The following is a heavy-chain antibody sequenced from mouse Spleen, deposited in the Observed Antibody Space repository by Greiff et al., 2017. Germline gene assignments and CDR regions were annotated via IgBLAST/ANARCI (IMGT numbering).Heavy chain of an antibody. CDR2: IYPKDGDS. V-gene: IGHV1-80*01. D-gene: IGHD2-4*01. J-gene: IGHJ1*03. Sequence: QVQLQQSGAELVKPGASVKISCKASGYAFSSYWMNWVKQRPGKGLEWIGQIYPKDGDSNYNGKFKGKATLTADKSSSTAYMHLSSLTSEDSAVYFCASGGDYDYDWFFDVWGTGTTVTVSS. CDR1: GYAFSSYW. CDR3: ASGGDYDYDWFFDV.